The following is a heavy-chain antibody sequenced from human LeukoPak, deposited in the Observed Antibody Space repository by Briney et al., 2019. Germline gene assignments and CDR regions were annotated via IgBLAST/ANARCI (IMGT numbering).Heavy chain of an antibody. CDR2: ISRDSTYI. V-gene: IGHV3-21*01. CDR3: ARERITMVRGVHTNWFDP. CDR1: GFTFSDCT. Sequence: GGSLRLSCVASGFTFSDCTMNWVRQAPGKGLEWVSSISRDSTYIYSADSVKGRFTVSRDDAKSSLFLQMNSLRAEDTAVYYCARERITMVRGVHTNWFDPWGQGTLVTVSS. D-gene: IGHD3-10*01. J-gene: IGHJ5*02.